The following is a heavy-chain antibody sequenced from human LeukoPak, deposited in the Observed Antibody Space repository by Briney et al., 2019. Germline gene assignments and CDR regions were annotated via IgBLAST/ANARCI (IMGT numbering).Heavy chain of an antibody. J-gene: IGHJ6*03. Sequence: SQTLSLTCAISVDSVSSNSAAWNWIRQSPSRGLEWLGRTYYRSKWYNDYAVSVKSRITINPDTSKNQFSLQLNSVTPEDTAVYYCARELVGATTRYYYYYMDVWGKGTTVTVSS. CDR1: VDSVSSNSAA. CDR3: ARELVGATTRYYYYYMDV. V-gene: IGHV6-1*01. D-gene: IGHD1-26*01. CDR2: TYYRSKWYN.